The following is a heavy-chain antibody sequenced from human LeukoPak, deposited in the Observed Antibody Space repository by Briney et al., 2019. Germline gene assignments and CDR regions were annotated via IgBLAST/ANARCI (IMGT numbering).Heavy chain of an antibody. CDR3: ARDLTEGIAARLENEIDY. CDR1: GGSISSSSYY. V-gene: IGHV4-39*02. CDR2: IYYSGST. Sequence: PSETLSLTCTVSGGSISSSSYYWGWIRQPPGKGLEWIGSIYYSGSTYYNPSLKSRVTISVDTSKNQFSLKLSSVTAADTAVYYCARDLTEGIAARLENEIDYWGQGTLVTVSS. J-gene: IGHJ4*02. D-gene: IGHD6-6*01.